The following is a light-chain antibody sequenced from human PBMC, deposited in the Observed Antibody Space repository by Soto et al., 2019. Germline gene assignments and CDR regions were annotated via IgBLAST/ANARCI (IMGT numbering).Light chain of an antibody. CDR3: CSYTTSNTRQIV. V-gene: IGLV2-14*03. J-gene: IGLJ1*01. Sequence: QSALTQPASVSGSPGQSITISCTGTSSDVGGYNYVSWYQQHPGNAPKFLIYDVSSRPSGVSNRCSGSKSGNTASLTISGLQAEDEADYYCCSYTTSNTRQIVFGTGTKVTVL. CDR2: DVS. CDR1: SSDVGGYNY.